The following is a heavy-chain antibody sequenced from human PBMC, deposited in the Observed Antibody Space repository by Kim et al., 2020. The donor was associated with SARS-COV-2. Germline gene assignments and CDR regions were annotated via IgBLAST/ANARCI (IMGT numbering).Heavy chain of an antibody. Sequence: SETLSLTCAVYGGSFSGYYWSWIRQPPGKGLEWIGEINHSGSTNYNPSLKSRVTISVDTSKNQFSLKLSSVTAADTAVYYCARDNDILTGYHKRDYYYYYGMDVWGQGTTVTVSS. V-gene: IGHV4-34*01. CDR2: INHSGST. CDR3: ARDNDILTGYHKRDYYYYYGMDV. CDR1: GGSFSGYY. D-gene: IGHD3-9*01. J-gene: IGHJ6*02.